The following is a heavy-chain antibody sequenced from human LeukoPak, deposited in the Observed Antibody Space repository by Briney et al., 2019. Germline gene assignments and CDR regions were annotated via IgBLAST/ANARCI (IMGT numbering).Heavy chain of an antibody. CDR3: ARAPPYSSASWGYYGMDV. CDR2: IGIAGDT. Sequence: GGSLRLSCAASGFTFSSYDMHWVRQTTGKGLEWVSSIGIAGDTYYPGSVKGRFTISRENAKNSLYLQMNSLRAGDTAVYYCARAPPYSSASWGYYGMDVWGQGTTVTVSS. V-gene: IGHV3-13*01. CDR1: GFTFSSYD. D-gene: IGHD6-6*01. J-gene: IGHJ6*02.